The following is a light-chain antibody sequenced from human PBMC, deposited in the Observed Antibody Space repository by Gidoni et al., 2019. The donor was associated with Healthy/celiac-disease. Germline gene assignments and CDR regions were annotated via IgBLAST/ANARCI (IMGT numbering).Light chain of an antibody. Sequence: GTLSLYPGERDTLSCRASQSVSSSYLAWYQQKPGRAPRLLIYGASSRATGIPDRFSGSGSGTDFTLTLSRLEPEDFAVYSCQQYGSSPLTFGGGTKLDIK. CDR3: QQYGSSPLT. V-gene: IGKV3-20*01. J-gene: IGKJ4*02. CDR2: GAS. CDR1: QSVSSSY.